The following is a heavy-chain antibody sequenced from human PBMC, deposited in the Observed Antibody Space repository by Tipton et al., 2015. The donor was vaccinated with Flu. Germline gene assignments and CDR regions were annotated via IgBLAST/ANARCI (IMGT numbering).Heavy chain of an antibody. D-gene: IGHD5-12*01. CDR3: TRAVGGYDSY. J-gene: IGHJ4*02. V-gene: IGHV3-7*01. CDR2: IKQDGSKI. CDR1: GFTFSSYW. Sequence: GSLRLSCAASGFTFSSYWMTWVRQAPGKGLEWVANIKQDGSKIYYVDSVKGRFIISRDNAKNSLYLHMDSLRAEDTALYYCTRAVGGYDSYWGQGTLVTVSS.